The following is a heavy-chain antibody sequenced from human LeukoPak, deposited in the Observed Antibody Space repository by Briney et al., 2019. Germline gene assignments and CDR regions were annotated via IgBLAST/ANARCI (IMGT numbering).Heavy chain of an antibody. J-gene: IGHJ3*02. CDR1: GLAFSSSA. CDR2: SSASSSDV. CDR3: ARGRDHAFDI. V-gene: IGHV3-48*01. Sequence: GGSLRLSCAASGLAFSSSAMNLVRQTPGKVLEWLSYSSASSSDVYYADSVKGRFTISIDNAKSSLYLQMNSLTAEDTAIYFCARGRDHAFDIWGQGTGVTVSS.